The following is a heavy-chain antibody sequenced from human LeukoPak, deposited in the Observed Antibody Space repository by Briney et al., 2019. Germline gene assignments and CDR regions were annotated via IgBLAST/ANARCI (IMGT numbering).Heavy chain of an antibody. CDR3: ASKRGYSSSWYWFNWFDP. Sequence: SETLSLTCAVYGGSFSGYYWSWIRQPPGKGLERIGEINHSGSTNYNPSLKSRVTISVDTSKNQFSLKLSSVTAADTAVYYCASKRGYSSSWYWFNWFDPWGQGTLVTVSS. D-gene: IGHD6-13*01. CDR2: INHSGST. CDR1: GGSFSGYY. J-gene: IGHJ5*02. V-gene: IGHV4-34*01.